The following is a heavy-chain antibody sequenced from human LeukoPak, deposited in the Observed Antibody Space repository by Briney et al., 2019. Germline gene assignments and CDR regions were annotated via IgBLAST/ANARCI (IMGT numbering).Heavy chain of an antibody. D-gene: IGHD7-27*01. Sequence: PSETLSLTCTVSGGSISSYYWSWIRQAPGKGLEWIGYIYYSGSTNYNPSLKSRVTISVDTSKNQFSLKLSSVTAADTAVYYCARKNRIADNWGDWDAFDIWGQGTMVTVSS. J-gene: IGHJ3*02. CDR3: ARKNRIADNWGDWDAFDI. V-gene: IGHV4-59*08. CDR1: GGSISSYY. CDR2: IYYSGST.